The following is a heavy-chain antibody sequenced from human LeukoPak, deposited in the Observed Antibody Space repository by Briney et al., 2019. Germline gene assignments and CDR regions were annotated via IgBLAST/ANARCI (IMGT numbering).Heavy chain of an antibody. Sequence: SGGSLRLSCAASGFTFSSYGMSWVRRAPGKGPEWVSGISGSGGNTYYADSVKGRFTISRDNSQNTLYLQMNTLRAEDTAVYYCAKVVSGYHFDYWGQGTPVTVSS. J-gene: IGHJ4*02. CDR2: ISGSGGNT. V-gene: IGHV3-23*01. CDR3: AKVVSGYHFDY. D-gene: IGHD5-12*01. CDR1: GFTFSSYG.